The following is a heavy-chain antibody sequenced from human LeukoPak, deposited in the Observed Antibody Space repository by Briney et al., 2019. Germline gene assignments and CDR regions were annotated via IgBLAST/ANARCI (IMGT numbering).Heavy chain of an antibody. Sequence: SETLSLTCTVSGGSISNIRYYWGWIRQPPGKGLEWIGSIYYSGTTYHNPSLKSRLTISVDTTKNQFSVRLSSVTAADTAVYYCAGIYDTPRGFWGRGTLVTVSS. CDR1: GGSISNIRYY. CDR3: AGIYDTPRGF. CDR2: IYYSGTT. V-gene: IGHV4-39*01. J-gene: IGHJ4*02. D-gene: IGHD3-22*01.